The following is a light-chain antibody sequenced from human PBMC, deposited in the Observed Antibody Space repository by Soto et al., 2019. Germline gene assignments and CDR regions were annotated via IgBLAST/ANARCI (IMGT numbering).Light chain of an antibody. CDR3: QQYYSYPYT. Sequence: AVRMTQSPSSLSASTGDRVTITCRASQGISSYLAWYQQQPGKAPKLLIYAASTLQSGVPSRFSGSGSGTDFTLTISCLQSEDFATYYCQQYYSYPYTSGQGTKQEIK. CDR1: QGISSY. J-gene: IGKJ2*01. CDR2: AAS. V-gene: IGKV1-8*01.